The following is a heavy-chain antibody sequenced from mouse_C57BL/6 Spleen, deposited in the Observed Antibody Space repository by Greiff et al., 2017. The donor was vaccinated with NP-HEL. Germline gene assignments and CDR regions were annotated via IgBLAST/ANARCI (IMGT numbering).Heavy chain of an antibody. CDR2: INYDGSST. J-gene: IGHJ4*01. V-gene: IGHV5-16*01. CDR1: GFTFSDYY. D-gene: IGHD2-14*01. Sequence: EVKVVESEGGLVQPGSSMKLSCTASGFTFSDYYMAWVRQVPEKGLEWVANINYDGSSTYYLEALKSRFIIPRDNAKNNLYLQMRRLKSEDTATYYCARDRRGYRRDYAMDYWGQGTSVTVSS. CDR3: ARDRRGYRRDYAMDY.